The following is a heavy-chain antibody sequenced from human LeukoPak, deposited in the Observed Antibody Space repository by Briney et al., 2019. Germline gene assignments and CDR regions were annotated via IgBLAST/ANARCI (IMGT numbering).Heavy chain of an antibody. J-gene: IGHJ4*02. Sequence: GSLRLSCAASGFTFSSYAMRWVRQSPGKGLEWVSLIGGSGLTAYYADSVKGRFTISRDNSKNTLYLQMNSLRAEDTAVYYCARGYESGEWGQGTLVTVSS. CDR1: GFTFSSYA. CDR2: IGGSGLTA. D-gene: IGHD5-12*01. CDR3: ARGYESGE. V-gene: IGHV3-23*01.